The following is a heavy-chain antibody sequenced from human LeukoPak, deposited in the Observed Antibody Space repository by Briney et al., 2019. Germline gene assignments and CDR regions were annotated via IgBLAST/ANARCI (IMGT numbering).Heavy chain of an antibody. J-gene: IGHJ4*02. CDR3: ARGGGQYYYDSSGYADY. CDR1: GGSISSSSYY. CDR2: IYYSGST. V-gene: IGHV4-39*07. Sequence: SETLSLTCTVSGGSISSSSYYWGWIRQPPGKGLEWIGSIYYSGSTYYNPSLKSRVTISVDTSKNQFSLKLSSVTAADTAVYYCARGGGQYYYDSSGYADYWGQGTLVTASS. D-gene: IGHD3-22*01.